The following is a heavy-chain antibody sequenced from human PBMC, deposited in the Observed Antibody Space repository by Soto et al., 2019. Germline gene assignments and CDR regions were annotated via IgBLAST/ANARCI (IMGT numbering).Heavy chain of an antibody. J-gene: IGHJ6*02. CDR3: ARGGTMIVVGPMDV. CDR1: GGSISSGGYY. D-gene: IGHD3-22*01. Sequence: SETLSLTCTVSGGSISSGGYYWSWIRQHPGKGLEWIGYIYYSGSTYYDPSLKSRVTISVDTSKNQFSLKLSSVTAADTAVYYCARGGTMIVVGPMDVWGQGTTVTVSS. V-gene: IGHV4-31*03. CDR2: IYYSGST.